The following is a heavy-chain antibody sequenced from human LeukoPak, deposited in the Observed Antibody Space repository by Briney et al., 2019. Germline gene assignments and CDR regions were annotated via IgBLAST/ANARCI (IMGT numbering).Heavy chain of an antibody. Sequence: PSETLSLTCTVSGGSISSYYWSWIRQPPGKGLEWIGYIYYSGSTNYNPSLMSRVTISVDTSKNQFSLKLSSVTAADTAVYYCARELATMLYYFDYWGQGTLVTVSS. D-gene: IGHD5-24*01. CDR3: ARELATMLYYFDY. J-gene: IGHJ4*02. V-gene: IGHV4-59*12. CDR2: IYYSGST. CDR1: GGSISSYY.